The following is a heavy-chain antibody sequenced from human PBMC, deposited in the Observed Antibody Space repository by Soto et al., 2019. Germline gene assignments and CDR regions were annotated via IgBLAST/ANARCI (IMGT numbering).Heavy chain of an antibody. CDR3: TRLDDY. J-gene: IGHJ4*02. CDR2: IRSKANSYAT. D-gene: IGHD3-9*01. V-gene: IGHV3-73*01. Sequence: PWGSLLVSCASSVFTFSVSAMHWVRQASGKGLEWVGRIRSKANSYATAYAASVKGRFTISRDDSKNTAYLQMNSLKTEDTAVYYCTRLDDYWTQGTMVTVSS. CDR1: VFTFSVSA.